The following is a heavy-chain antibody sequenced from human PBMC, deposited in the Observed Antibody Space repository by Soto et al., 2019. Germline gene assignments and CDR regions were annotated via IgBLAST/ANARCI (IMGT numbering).Heavy chain of an antibody. CDR2: ISGSGGST. Sequence: PGGSLRLSCAASGFTFSSYAMSWVRQAPGKGLEWVSAISGSGGSTYYADSVKGRFTISRDNSKNTLYLQMNSLRAEDTAVYYCAKDSRYCTNGVCYKALDYWGQGTLVTVSS. V-gene: IGHV3-23*01. CDR3: AKDSRYCTNGVCYKALDY. J-gene: IGHJ4*02. D-gene: IGHD2-8*01. CDR1: GFTFSSYA.